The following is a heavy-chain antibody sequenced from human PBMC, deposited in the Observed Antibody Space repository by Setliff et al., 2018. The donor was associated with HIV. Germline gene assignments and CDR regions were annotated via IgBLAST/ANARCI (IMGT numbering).Heavy chain of an antibody. J-gene: IGHJ6*02. Sequence: ASVKVSCKASGYTFTNYYIHWVRQAPGQGLEWMGRINPNSGGTNYAQKFQGRVTMTRDTSISTAYMELSRLRSDDTAVYYCVRDRALDGPGYYGMDVWGQGTTVTVSS. D-gene: IGHD3-10*01. CDR3: VRDRALDGPGYYGMDV. CDR2: INPNSGGT. V-gene: IGHV1-2*06. CDR1: GYTFTNYY.